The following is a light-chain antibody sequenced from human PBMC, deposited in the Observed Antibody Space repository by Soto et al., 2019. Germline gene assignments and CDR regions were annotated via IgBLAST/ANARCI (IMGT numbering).Light chain of an antibody. V-gene: IGKV4-1*01. CDR2: WAS. J-gene: IGKJ1*01. CDR1: QSVLYSSNNENY. CDR3: QQYYSTPPT. Sequence: DIVMTQSPDSLAMSLGERATINCKSSQSVLYSSNNENYLAWYQQKPGHPPKLLIYWASTRESGVPDRFSGSGSGTDFTLTISSLQAKDVAVYYCQQYYSTPPTFGQGTKVEIK.